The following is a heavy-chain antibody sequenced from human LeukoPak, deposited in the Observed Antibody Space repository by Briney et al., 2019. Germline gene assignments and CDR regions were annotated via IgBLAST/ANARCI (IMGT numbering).Heavy chain of an antibody. Sequence: GGSLRLSCAASGFTFSSYWMHWVRQAPGKGLVWVSRINSDGSSTSYADSVKGRFTISRDNAKNTLYLQMNSLRAEDTALYYCARHYCSGSYYATFGPWGQGTLVTVSS. V-gene: IGHV3-74*01. J-gene: IGHJ5*02. D-gene: IGHD3-10*01. CDR2: INSDGSST. CDR1: GFTFSSYW. CDR3: ARHYCSGSYYATFGP.